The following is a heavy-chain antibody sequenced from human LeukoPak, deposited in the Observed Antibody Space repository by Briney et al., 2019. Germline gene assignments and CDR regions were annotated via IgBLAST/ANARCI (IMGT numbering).Heavy chain of an antibody. CDR1: GYTFTGYY. Sequence: GASVKVSCKASGYTFTGYYMHWVRQAPGQGLEWMGWINPNSGGTNYAQKLRGRVTMTTDTSTSTAYMELRSLRSDDTAVYYCARRFCSSTSCPPTYYYMDVWGKGTTVTVSS. J-gene: IGHJ6*03. D-gene: IGHD2-2*01. V-gene: IGHV1-2*02. CDR3: ARRFCSSTSCPPTYYYMDV. CDR2: INPNSGGT.